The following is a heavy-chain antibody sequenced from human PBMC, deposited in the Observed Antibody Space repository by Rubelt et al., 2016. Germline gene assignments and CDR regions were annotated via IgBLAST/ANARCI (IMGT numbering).Heavy chain of an antibody. CDR2: IYSGGST. D-gene: IGHD3-16*02. Sequence: VESGGGLVQPGGSLRLSCAASGFTVSSNYMSWVRQAPGKGLEWVSVIYSGGSTYYADSVQGRFTISRDNSKNTLYLQMNSLRAEDTAVYYCAKAHRGFAFGGVIVMGGYWGQGTLVTVSS. CDR3: AKAHRGFAFGGVIVMGGY. V-gene: IGHV3-66*01. J-gene: IGHJ4*02. CDR1: GFTVSSNY.